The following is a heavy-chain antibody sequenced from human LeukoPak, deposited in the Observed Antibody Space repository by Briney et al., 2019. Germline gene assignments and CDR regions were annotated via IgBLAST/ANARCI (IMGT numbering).Heavy chain of an antibody. D-gene: IGHD6-19*01. CDR2: IYYSGST. CDR1: GGSVSSGRYY. V-gene: IGHV4-61*03. J-gene: IGHJ6*02. CDR3: ASGIGRGWYTLDV. Sequence: PSETLSLTCAVSGGSVSSGRYYWSWIRQPPGKGLEWIGYIYYSGSTNYNPSLKSRGTRSLATSNNHFSLKLRSVPAADTAVYYCASGIGRGWYTLDVWGQGTTVTVSS.